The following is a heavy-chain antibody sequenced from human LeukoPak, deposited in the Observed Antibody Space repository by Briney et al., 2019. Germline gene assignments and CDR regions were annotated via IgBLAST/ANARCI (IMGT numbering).Heavy chain of an antibody. V-gene: IGHV4-4*07. CDR1: GGSISSYY. J-gene: IGHJ4*02. Sequence: SETLSLXCTVSGGSISSYYWSWIRQPAGKGLEWIGRIYTGGSTNYNPSLKSRVTMSVDTSKNQFSLKLSSVTAADTAVYYCARDSAKLGQKTIAAAGTRAFDYWGQGTLVTVSS. CDR2: IYTGGST. D-gene: IGHD6-13*01. CDR3: ARDSAKLGQKTIAAAGTRAFDY.